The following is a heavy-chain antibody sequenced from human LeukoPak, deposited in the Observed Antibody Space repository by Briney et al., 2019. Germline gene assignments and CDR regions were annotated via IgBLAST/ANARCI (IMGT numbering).Heavy chain of an antibody. J-gene: IGHJ4*02. D-gene: IGHD3-3*01. CDR2: VNSDGSTT. Sequence: GGSLRLSCAASGFTFSSYWMHWVRQAPGKGLVWVSRVNSDGSTTSYADSVKGRFTISRDNAKNTLYLQMNSLRAEDTAVYYCASDFWSGYYTPMGVNYWGQGTLVTVSA. CDR1: GFTFSSYW. V-gene: IGHV3-74*01. CDR3: ASDFWSGYYTPMGVNY.